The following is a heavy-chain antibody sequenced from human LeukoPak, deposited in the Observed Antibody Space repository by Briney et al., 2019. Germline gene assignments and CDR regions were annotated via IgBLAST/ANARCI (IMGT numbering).Heavy chain of an antibody. CDR1: GYTFATYW. D-gene: IGHD1-7*01. J-gene: IGHJ3*02. Sequence: GESLKISCKGSGYTFATYWIGWVRQMPGKGLEWMGIIYPGDSRTTYSPSFQGQVTISADKSISTAYLQWSSLKASDTAMYYCASQGRELRLEGPYAFDIWGQGTMVTVSS. CDR2: IYPGDSRT. CDR3: ASQGRELRLEGPYAFDI. V-gene: IGHV5-51*01.